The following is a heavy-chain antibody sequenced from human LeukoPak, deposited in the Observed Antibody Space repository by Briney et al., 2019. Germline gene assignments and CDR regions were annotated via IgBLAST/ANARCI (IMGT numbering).Heavy chain of an antibody. Sequence: PSETLSLTCAVYGGSFSGYYWSWIRQPPGKGLEWIGEINHSGSTNYNPSLKSRVTISVDTSKNQFSLKLSSVTAADTAVYYCARIFITMVRGVIIGYFDYWGQGTLVTVSS. CDR1: GGSFSGYY. D-gene: IGHD3-10*01. CDR3: ARIFITMVRGVIIGYFDY. J-gene: IGHJ4*02. V-gene: IGHV4-34*01. CDR2: INHSGST.